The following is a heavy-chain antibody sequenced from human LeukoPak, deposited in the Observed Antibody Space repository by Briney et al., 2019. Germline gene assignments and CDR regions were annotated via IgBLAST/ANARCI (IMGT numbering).Heavy chain of an antibody. CDR2: ISAYNGNT. V-gene: IGHV1-18*01. J-gene: IGHJ4*02. Sequence: GASVKVSCKASGYTFTSYGISWVRQAPGQGLEWMGGISAYNGNTNYAQKLQGRVTMTTDTSTSTAYMELRSLRSDDTAVYYCARESDPGYSYGKNFDYWGQGTLVTVSS. D-gene: IGHD5-18*01. CDR1: GYTFTSYG. CDR3: ARESDPGYSYGKNFDY.